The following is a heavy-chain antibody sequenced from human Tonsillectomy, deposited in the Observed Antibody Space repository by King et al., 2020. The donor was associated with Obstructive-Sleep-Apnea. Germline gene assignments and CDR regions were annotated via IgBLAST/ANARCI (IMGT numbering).Heavy chain of an antibody. V-gene: IGHV3-21*01. D-gene: IGHD3-16*02. Sequence: DVQLVESGGGLVKPGGSLRLSCAASGFTFSSYSMNWVRQAPGKGLEWVSSISSSSSYIYSADSVKGRFTISRDNAKNSLYLQMNSLRAEDTAVYYCARLRSEFVGYRYDGYSDYWGQGTLVTVSS. J-gene: IGHJ4*02. CDR1: GFTFSSYS. CDR2: ISSSSSYI. CDR3: ARLRSEFVGYRYDGYSDY.